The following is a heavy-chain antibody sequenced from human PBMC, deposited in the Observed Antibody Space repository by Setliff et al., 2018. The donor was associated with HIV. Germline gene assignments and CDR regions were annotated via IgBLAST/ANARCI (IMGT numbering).Heavy chain of an antibody. CDR3: TRDLNLSGGEAFDI. D-gene: IGHD3-10*01. V-gene: IGHV3-21*01. CDR1: GFTFSTYT. CDR2: ISGPSQYI. Sequence: GGSLRLSCTASGFTFSTYTMKWVRQAPGRGLEWVASISGPSQYIYYGDSVMGRFTISRDNDKNSLYLQMNSLSAEDTAIYYCTRDLNLSGGEAFDIWGQGTMVTVS. J-gene: IGHJ3*02.